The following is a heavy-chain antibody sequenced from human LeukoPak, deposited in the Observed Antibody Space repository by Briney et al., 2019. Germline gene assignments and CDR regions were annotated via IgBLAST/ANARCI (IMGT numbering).Heavy chain of an antibody. CDR2: IKQDGSEK. CDR1: GFTFSSYS. CDR3: ARDPRTSGSYSFDY. D-gene: IGHD3-10*01. J-gene: IGHJ4*02. Sequence: GGSLRLSCAASGFTFSSYSMNWVRQAPGKGLEWVANIKQDGSEKYYVDSVGGRFTISRDNAKNSLYLQMNSLRAEDTAVYYCARDPRTSGSYSFDYWGQGTLVTVSS. V-gene: IGHV3-7*01.